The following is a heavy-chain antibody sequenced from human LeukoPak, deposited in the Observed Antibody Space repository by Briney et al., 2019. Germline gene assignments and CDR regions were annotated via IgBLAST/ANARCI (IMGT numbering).Heavy chain of an antibody. D-gene: IGHD3-22*01. CDR1: GFTFSSYS. CDR3: AKGGQRRSYGVVVITKA. CDR2: ISGSGGST. J-gene: IGHJ4*02. V-gene: IGHV3-23*01. Sequence: PGGSLRLSCAASGFTFSSYSMNWVRQAPGKGLEWVSAISGSGGSTYYADSVKGRFTISRDNSKNTLYLQMNSLRAEDTAVYYCAKGGQRRSYGVVVITKAGGQGTLVTVSS.